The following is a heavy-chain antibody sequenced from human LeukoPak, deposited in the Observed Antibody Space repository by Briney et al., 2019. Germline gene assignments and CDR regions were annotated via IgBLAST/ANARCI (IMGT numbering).Heavy chain of an antibody. CDR1: GYTFTSYY. V-gene: IGHV1-46*01. J-gene: IGHJ4*02. Sequence: ASVTVSCKASGYTFTSYYMHWVRQAPGQGLEWMGIINPSGGSTSYAQKFQGRVTMTRDTSTSTVYMELSSLRSKDTAVYYCASYDSSGYYYSGLDYWGQGTLVTVSS. CDR2: INPSGGST. CDR3: ASYDSSGYYYSGLDY. D-gene: IGHD3-22*01.